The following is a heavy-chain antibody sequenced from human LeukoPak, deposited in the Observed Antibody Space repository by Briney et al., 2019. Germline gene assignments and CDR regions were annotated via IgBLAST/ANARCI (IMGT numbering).Heavy chain of an antibody. J-gene: IGHJ4*02. V-gene: IGHV3-23*01. D-gene: IGHD2-15*01. Sequence: GGSLRLSCAAAGCTFSSYAMSWVRQAPGKGLECVSHISASGRTTDYADSVKGRFTISRDNPKNTVYLQMNSLRAEDTAVYYCAKLCSGGSCYWNYWGQGTLVTVSS. CDR1: GCTFSSYA. CDR2: ISASGRTT. CDR3: AKLCSGGSCYWNY.